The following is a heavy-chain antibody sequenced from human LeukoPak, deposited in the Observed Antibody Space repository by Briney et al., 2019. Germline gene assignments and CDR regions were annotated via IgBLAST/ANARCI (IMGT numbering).Heavy chain of an antibody. V-gene: IGHV4-39*01. CDR3: AISAGRGLWGGYFDY. Sequence: SETLSLTCTVSGGSISNSSYYWGWIRQPPGKGLERIGSIYYSGSTYYNPSLKSRVTISADTSKNQLSLRLSSVTAADTAVFYCAISAGRGLWGGYFDYWGQGILVTVSS. CDR2: IYYSGST. CDR1: GGSISNSSYY. J-gene: IGHJ4*02. D-gene: IGHD3-16*01.